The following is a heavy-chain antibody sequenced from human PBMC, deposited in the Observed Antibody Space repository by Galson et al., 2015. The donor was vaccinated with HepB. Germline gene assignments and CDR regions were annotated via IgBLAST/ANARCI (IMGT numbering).Heavy chain of an antibody. D-gene: IGHD2-2*02. CDR3: AHSQKDIVVVPAAILPNWFDP. V-gene: IGHV2-5*01. Sequence: PALVKPTQTLTLTCTFSGFSLSTSGVGVGWIRQPPGKALEWLALIYWSDDKRYSPSLKSRLTITKDTSKNQVVLTMTNMDPVDTATYYCAHSQKDIVVVPAAILPNWFDPWGQGTLVTVSS. CDR2: IYWSDDK. CDR1: GFSLSTSGVG. J-gene: IGHJ5*02.